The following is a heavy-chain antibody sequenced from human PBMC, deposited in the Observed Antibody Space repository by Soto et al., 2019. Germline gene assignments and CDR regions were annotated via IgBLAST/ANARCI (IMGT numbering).Heavy chain of an antibody. D-gene: IGHD1-26*01. CDR1: GFTFSSYA. V-gene: IGHV3-30-3*01. CDR2: ISYDGSNK. Sequence: GSLRLSCAASGFTFSSYAMHWVRQAPGKGLEWVAVISYDGSNKYYADSVKGRFTISRDNSKNTLYLQMNSLRAEDTAVYYCARDVGVPDYWGQGTLVTVSS. J-gene: IGHJ4*02. CDR3: ARDVGVPDY.